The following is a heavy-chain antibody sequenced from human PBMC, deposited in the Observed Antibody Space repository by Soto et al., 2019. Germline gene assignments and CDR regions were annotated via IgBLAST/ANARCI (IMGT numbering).Heavy chain of an antibody. CDR3: DREYYGLLTGYYTDY. D-gene: IGHD3-9*01. J-gene: IGHJ4*02. Sequence: EVQLVESGGDLVQRGGSLRLSCAASGFPFSSYWMHWDRHTPGKGLDWVARISGDGVTTYYADSVTGRFTVSRENAKNTLSLQISGLRAEDTAVYYCDREYYGLLTGYYTDYWGQGTLVSVSS. V-gene: IGHV3-74*01. CDR2: ISGDGVTT. CDR1: GFPFSSYW.